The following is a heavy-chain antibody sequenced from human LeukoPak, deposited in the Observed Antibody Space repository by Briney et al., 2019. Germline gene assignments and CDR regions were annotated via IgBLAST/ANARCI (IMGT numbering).Heavy chain of an antibody. D-gene: IGHD6-6*01. J-gene: IGHJ5*02. Sequence: SETLSLTCAVYGGSFSGYYWSWIRQPPGKGLEWIGEINHSGSTNYNPSLKSRVTISVDTSKNQFSLKLSSVTAADTAVYHCARAERWAAARSNWFDPWGQGTLVTVSS. CDR1: GGSFSGYY. CDR2: INHSGST. V-gene: IGHV4-34*01. CDR3: ARAERWAAARSNWFDP.